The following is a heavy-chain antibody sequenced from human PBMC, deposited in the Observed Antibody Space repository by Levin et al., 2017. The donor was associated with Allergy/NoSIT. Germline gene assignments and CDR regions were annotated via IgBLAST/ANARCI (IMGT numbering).Heavy chain of an antibody. Sequence: GGSLRLSCAASGFTFSSYAMSWVRQAPGKGLEWVSAISGSGGSTYYADSVKGRFTISRDNSKNTLYLQMNSLRAEDTAVYYCAKDREEYCSSTSCPGGFDYWGQGTLVTVSS. V-gene: IGHV3-23*01. CDR3: AKDREEYCSSTSCPGGFDY. CDR1: GFTFSSYA. J-gene: IGHJ4*02. CDR2: ISGSGGST. D-gene: IGHD2-2*01.